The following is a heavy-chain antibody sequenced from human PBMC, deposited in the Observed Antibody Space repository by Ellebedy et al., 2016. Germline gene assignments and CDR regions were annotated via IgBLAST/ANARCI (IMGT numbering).Heavy chain of an antibody. J-gene: IGHJ4*02. V-gene: IGHV3-7*03. CDR3: ARNRVKLDY. D-gene: IGHD3-16*02. CDR1: GFTLSSYW. Sequence: GESLKISCAVSGFTLSSYWLTWVRQAPGKGLEWVANIKEDGSEKYYVDSMKGRFTVSRDNAKNFLYLQMNSLRAEDTAVYCCARNRVKLDYWGQGTLVTVSS. CDR2: IKEDGSEK.